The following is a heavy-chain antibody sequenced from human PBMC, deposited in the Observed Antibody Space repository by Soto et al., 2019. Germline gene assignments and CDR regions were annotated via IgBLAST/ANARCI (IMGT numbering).Heavy chain of an antibody. Sequence: LEWIGWIVVGSGNTNYAQKFQERVTITRDMSTSTAYMELSSLRSEDTAVYYCAAGSSSSVNYYYYGMDVWGQGTTVTVSS. D-gene: IGHD6-6*01. CDR3: AAGSSSSVNYYYYGMDV. J-gene: IGHJ6*02. CDR2: IVVGSGNT. V-gene: IGHV1-58*01.